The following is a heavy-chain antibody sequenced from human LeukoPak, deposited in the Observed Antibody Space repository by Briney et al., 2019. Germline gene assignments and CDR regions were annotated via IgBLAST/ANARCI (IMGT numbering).Heavy chain of an antibody. V-gene: IGHV1-69*13. CDR2: IIPIFGTA. CDR1: GYTFTSYA. Sequence: GASVKVSCKASGYTFTSYAISWVRQAPGQGLEWMGGIIPIFGTANYAQKFQGRVTITADESTSTAYMELSSLRSEDTAVYYCARQQYGGNSHLIDYWGQGTLVTVSS. D-gene: IGHD4-23*01. J-gene: IGHJ4*02. CDR3: ARQQYGGNSHLIDY.